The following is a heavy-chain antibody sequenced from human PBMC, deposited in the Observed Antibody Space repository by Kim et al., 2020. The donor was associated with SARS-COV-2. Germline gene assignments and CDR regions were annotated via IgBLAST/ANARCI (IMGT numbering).Heavy chain of an antibody. CDR1: GSSISSGYY. D-gene: IGHD1-7*01. CDR2: IYHSGST. CDR3: ARVASRYNWNYGLRAFDY. J-gene: IGHJ4*02. Sequence: SETLSLTCTVSGSSISSGYYWGWIRQPPGKGLEWIGSIYHSGSTYYNPSLKSRVTISVDTSKNQFSLKLSSVTAADTAVYYCARVASRYNWNYGLRAFDYWGQGTLVTVSS. V-gene: IGHV4-38-2*02.